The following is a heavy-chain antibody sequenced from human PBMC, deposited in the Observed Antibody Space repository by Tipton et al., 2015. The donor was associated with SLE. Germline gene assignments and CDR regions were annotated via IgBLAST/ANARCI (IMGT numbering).Heavy chain of an antibody. CDR1: GGTFSSYA. CDR3: ASLVCGGGCYSRHYWYFDL. Sequence: QLVQSGAEVKKPGSSVKVSCKASGGTFSSYAISWVRQAPGQGLEWMGRIIPILGIANYAQKFQGRVTITADKSTSTAYMELSSLRSEDTAVYYCASLVCGGGCYSRHYWYFDLWGRGTLVTVSS. D-gene: IGHD2-15*01. J-gene: IGHJ2*01. V-gene: IGHV1-69*09. CDR2: IIPILGIA.